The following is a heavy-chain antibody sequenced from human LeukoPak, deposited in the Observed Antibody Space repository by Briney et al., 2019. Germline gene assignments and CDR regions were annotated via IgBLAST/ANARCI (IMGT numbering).Heavy chain of an antibody. V-gene: IGHV3-11*04. J-gene: IGHJ4*02. CDR3: AGVSVQVASIDY. D-gene: IGHD2-8*02. CDR1: GFTFSDYY. Sequence: PGGSLRLSCAASGFTFSDYYMSWIRQAPGKGLEWVSYISSSDTTIYYADSVKGRFTISRDNAKNSLYLQMNSLRAEDTAMYYCAGVSVQVASIDYWGQGTLVIVSS. CDR2: ISSSDTTI.